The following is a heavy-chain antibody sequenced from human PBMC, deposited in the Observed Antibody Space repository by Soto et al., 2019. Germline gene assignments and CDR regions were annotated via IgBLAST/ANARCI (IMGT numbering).Heavy chain of an antibody. CDR3: ARGIDFYFDL. J-gene: IGHJ2*01. CDR2: INSDESSR. Sequence: EVQLVESGGDLVQPGGSLSLSCVASGFTFSNYWMHWVRQAPGKGLEWVSRINSDESSRAYADSVKGRFISSRDNDKNSLSLEINSLRAEDTAVYYCARGIDFYFDLWGRGTLVTVSS. CDR1: GFTFSNYW. V-gene: IGHV3-74*01.